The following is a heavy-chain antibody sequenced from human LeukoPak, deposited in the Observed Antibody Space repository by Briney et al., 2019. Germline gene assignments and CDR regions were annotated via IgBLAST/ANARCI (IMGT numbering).Heavy chain of an antibody. CDR3: ARQVLLQAVAGSDAFDI. V-gene: IGHV4-39*01. J-gene: IGHJ3*02. CDR2: IYYSGST. CDR1: GGSISSSSYY. D-gene: IGHD6-13*01. Sequence: SETLSLTCTVSGGSISSSSYYWGWIRQPPGTGLEWIGSIYYSGSTYYNPSLESRVTISVDTSKNQFSLKLSSVTAADTAVYYCARQVLLQAVAGSDAFDIWGQGTMVTVSS.